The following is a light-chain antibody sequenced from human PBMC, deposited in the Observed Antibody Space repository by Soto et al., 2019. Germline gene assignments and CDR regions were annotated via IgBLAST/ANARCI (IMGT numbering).Light chain of an antibody. J-gene: IGKJ5*01. CDR2: GAS. CDR3: QQYNKWPPIT. Sequence: IVMTQSPATLSVSPGERATLSCRASQTVSSNLAWYQQKPGQAPRLLIYGASTRATGIPARFSGSGSGTEFTLTISSLQSEDFAVYYCQQYNKWPPITFGQGTRLE. V-gene: IGKV3-15*01. CDR1: QTVSSN.